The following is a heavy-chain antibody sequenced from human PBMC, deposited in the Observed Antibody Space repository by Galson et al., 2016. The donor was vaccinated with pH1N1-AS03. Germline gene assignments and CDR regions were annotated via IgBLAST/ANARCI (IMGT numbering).Heavy chain of an antibody. Sequence: SLRLSCAASGFTLSNYWMHWVRQAPGEGLEYVSGVYPNGVSPHYADSVKDRFTISRDNSKNTLSLQMSSLTTEDTAVYYCMKDLTGWCAFDFWGQGTMVT. CDR3: MKDLTGWCAFDF. D-gene: IGHD6-19*01. CDR1: GFTLSNYW. J-gene: IGHJ3*01. CDR2: VYPNGVSP. V-gene: IGHV3-64D*06.